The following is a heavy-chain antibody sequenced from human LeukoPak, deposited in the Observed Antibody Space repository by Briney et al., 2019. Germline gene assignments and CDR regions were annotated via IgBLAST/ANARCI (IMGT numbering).Heavy chain of an antibody. D-gene: IGHD3-3*01. J-gene: IGHJ5*02. CDR1: GYTFTSYG. CDR3: ARALSADYDFWSGNSNWFDP. V-gene: IGHV1-18*01. Sequence: GASVKVSCKASGYTFTSYGISWVRQAPGQWLEWMGWISAYNGNTNYAQKLQGRVTMTTDTSTSTAYMELRSLRSDDTAVYYCARALSADYDFWSGNSNWFDPWGQGTLVTVSS. CDR2: ISAYNGNT.